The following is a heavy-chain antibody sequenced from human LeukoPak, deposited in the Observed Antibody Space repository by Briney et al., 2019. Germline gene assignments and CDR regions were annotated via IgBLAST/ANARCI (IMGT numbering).Heavy chain of an antibody. CDR1: GYTFTSYG. J-gene: IGHJ6*02. CDR2: ISAYNGNT. V-gene: IGHV1-18*01. Sequence: ASVKVSCKASGYTFTSYGISWVRQAPGQGLEWMGWISAYNGNTNYAQKLQGRVTMTTDTSTSTAYMELSSLRSEDTAVYYCARANAYYGDGMDVWGQGTTVTVSS. D-gene: IGHD3-3*01. CDR3: ARANAYYGDGMDV.